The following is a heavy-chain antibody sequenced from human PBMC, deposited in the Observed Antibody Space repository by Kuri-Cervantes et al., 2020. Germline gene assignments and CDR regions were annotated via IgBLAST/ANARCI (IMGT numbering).Heavy chain of an antibody. Sequence: SETLSLTCTVSAGSISSCYWSWIRQPPGKGLEWIGFISYSGSTNYNPSLKSRVTMSLDMSKNQISLKLSSVTAADTAVYYCARGPFLTGTTGWFDPWGQGTLVTVSS. CDR3: ARGPFLTGTTGWFDP. CDR1: AGSISSCY. CDR2: ISYSGST. V-gene: IGHV4-59*01. D-gene: IGHD1-20*01. J-gene: IGHJ5*02.